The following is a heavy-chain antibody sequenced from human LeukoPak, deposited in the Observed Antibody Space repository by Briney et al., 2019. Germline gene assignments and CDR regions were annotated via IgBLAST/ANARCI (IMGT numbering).Heavy chain of an antibody. Sequence: GRSLRLSCAASGFTFSSYGMHWVRQAPGKGLEWVAVIWYDGSNKYYADSVKGQFTISRDNSKNTLYLQMNSLRAEDTAVYYCARDGEGYSNYGFDYWGQGTLVTVSS. CDR1: GFTFSSYG. CDR3: ARDGEGYSNYGFDY. CDR2: IWYDGSNK. J-gene: IGHJ4*02. V-gene: IGHV3-33*01. D-gene: IGHD4-11*01.